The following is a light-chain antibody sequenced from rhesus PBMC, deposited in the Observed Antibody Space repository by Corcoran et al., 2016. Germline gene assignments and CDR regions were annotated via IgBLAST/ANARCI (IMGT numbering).Light chain of an antibody. CDR2: KAA. Sequence: DIQMTQSPSSLSASVGDTVTITCRASQSFRNWLAWYQQKPGKAPKLLIYKAATLQSGVPSRFSGSGSWTDFTLTISGLQSEDFATYYCQQYSSSPFTFGPGTKLDVK. CDR3: QQYSSSPFT. J-gene: IGKJ3*01. CDR1: QSFRNW. V-gene: IGKV1-22*01.